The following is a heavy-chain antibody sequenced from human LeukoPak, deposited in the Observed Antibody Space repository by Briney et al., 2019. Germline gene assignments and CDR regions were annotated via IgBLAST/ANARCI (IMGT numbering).Heavy chain of an antibody. CDR1: GFNFSSYS. D-gene: IGHD6-13*01. J-gene: IGHJ4*02. CDR3: ARDGLLSSSWPAFFDF. Sequence: GESLRLSCAASGFNFSSYSMDWVRQAPGKGLEWVSSISTSSSYIYYADSVKGRFTISRDNAKNSLYLQMNSLRAEDTAVYYCARDGLLSSSWPAFFDFWGQGTLVTVSS. CDR2: ISTSSSYI. V-gene: IGHV3-21*01.